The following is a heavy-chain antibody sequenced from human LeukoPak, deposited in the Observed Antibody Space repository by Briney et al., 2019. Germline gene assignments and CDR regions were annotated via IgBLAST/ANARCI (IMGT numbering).Heavy chain of an antibody. Sequence: RTSETLSLTCTVSGGSISSYYWSWIRQPPGKGLEWIGYIYFSGSTNYNPSLKSRVTISVDTSKNQFSLKMSSVTAADTAVYYCARGVTYYYDSSGLKFDYWGQGTLVTVSS. D-gene: IGHD3-22*01. CDR3: ARGVTYYYDSSGLKFDY. CDR1: GGSISSYY. CDR2: IYFSGST. V-gene: IGHV4-59*08. J-gene: IGHJ4*02.